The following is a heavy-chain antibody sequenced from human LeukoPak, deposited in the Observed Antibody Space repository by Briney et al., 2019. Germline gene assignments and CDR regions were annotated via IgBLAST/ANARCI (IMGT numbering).Heavy chain of an antibody. V-gene: IGHV1-18*01. D-gene: IGHD3-22*01. CDR1: GYTFTSYG. J-gene: IGHJ6*02. CDR2: ISGYNGNT. Sequence: GASVKVSCKASGYTFTSYGISWVRQAPGQGLEWMGWISGYNGNTNYAQKLQGRVTMTTDTSTSTAYMEVRSLRSDDTAVYYCARGRVDSSGYYFRYYGMDVWGQGTTVTVSS. CDR3: ARGRVDSSGYYFRYYGMDV.